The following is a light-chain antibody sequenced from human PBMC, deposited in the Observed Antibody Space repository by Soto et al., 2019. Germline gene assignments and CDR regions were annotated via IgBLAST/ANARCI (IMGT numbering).Light chain of an antibody. Sequence: QSVQTQPPSVSGAPGQRVTISCTGSSSNIGAGYDVHWYQQLPGTAPKLLIYGNSNRPSGVPDRFSGSKSGTSASLAITGLQVEDEADYYCQSYDSTLSGWVFGGGTKLTVL. CDR3: QSYDSTLSGWV. J-gene: IGLJ3*02. CDR1: SSNIGAGYD. CDR2: GNS. V-gene: IGLV1-40*01.